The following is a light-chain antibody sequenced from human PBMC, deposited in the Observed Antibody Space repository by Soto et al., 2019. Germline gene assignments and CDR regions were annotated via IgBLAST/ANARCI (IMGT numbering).Light chain of an antibody. CDR1: QSISNS. CDR3: QQSYSTPPT. CDR2: AAS. J-gene: IGKJ4*01. Sequence: DIQMTQSPSSLSASVGDRVTITCRASQSISNSFNWYQQKPGKAPKLLIYAASSLQSGVPSRFSGSGSGTDFPLTISSLQPEDFATYYCQQSYSTPPTFGGGTKVEIK. V-gene: IGKV1-39*01.